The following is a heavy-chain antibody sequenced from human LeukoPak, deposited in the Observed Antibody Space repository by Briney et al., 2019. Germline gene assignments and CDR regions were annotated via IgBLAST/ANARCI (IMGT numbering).Heavy chain of an antibody. D-gene: IGHD3-22*01. CDR1: GFTFSSYS. CDR2: ISGSGGST. J-gene: IGHJ1*01. Sequence: GGSLRLSCAASGFTFSSYSMNWVRQAPGKGLEWVSSISGSGGSTFYADSVKGLFTISRDNSKNTLYLQMNSLRAEDTAVYYCAKGRGYYDSSVYSHWGQGTLVTVSS. CDR3: AKGRGYYDSSVYSH. V-gene: IGHV3-23*01.